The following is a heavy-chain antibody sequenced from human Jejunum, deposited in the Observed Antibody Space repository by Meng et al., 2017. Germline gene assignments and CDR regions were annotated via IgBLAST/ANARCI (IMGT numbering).Heavy chain of an antibody. V-gene: IGHV2-5*02. Sequence: QITLKESGPPMVKPAQTLTLTCTFPGFKLSSSEVGVAWFRQPPGKALELLAVIYWDDEKRYIPSLKNRLTITKDTSKNQVVLTMTNVDPVDTATYYCGRCTFAIVTGNRYNWFDPWGQGTLVTVSS. J-gene: IGHJ5*02. CDR2: IYWDDEK. CDR3: GRCTFAIVTGNRYNWFDP. CDR1: GFKLSSSEVG. D-gene: IGHD3-9*01.